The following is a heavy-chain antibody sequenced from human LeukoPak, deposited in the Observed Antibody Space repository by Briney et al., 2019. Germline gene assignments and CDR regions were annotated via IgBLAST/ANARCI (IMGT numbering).Heavy chain of an antibody. V-gene: IGHV1-69*06. Sequence: SVKVSCKASGGTFSNYAISWVRQAPGQGLEWMGGIIPIFDTTNYAQKFQGRLTITADISTSTVYMELSSLRSEDTAVYYCARDGRYFDWSPSYYYYYYMDVWGKGTTVTVSS. CDR3: ARDGRYFDWSPSYYYYYYMDV. CDR2: IIPIFDTT. CDR1: GGTFSNYA. D-gene: IGHD3-9*01. J-gene: IGHJ6*03.